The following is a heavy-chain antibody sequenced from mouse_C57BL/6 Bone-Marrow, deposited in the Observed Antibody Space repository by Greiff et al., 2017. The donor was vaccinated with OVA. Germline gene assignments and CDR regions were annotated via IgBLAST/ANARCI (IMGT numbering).Heavy chain of an antibody. CDR2: IYPRSGNT. D-gene: IGHD2-4*01. CDR1: GYTFTSYG. CDR3: ARSSIYYDYDCYAMDY. V-gene: IGHV1-81*01. Sequence: QVQLKESGAELARPGASVKLSCKASGYTFTSYGISWVKQRTGQGLEWIGEIYPRSGNTYYNEKFKGKATLTADKSSSTAYMELRSLTSEDSAVYCCARSSIYYDYDCYAMDYWGQGTSVTVSS. J-gene: IGHJ4*01.